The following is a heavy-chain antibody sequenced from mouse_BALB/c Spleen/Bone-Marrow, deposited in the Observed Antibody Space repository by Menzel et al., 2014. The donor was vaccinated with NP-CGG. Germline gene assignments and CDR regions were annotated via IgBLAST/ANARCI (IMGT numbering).Heavy chain of an antibody. CDR2: IDPANGNT. V-gene: IGHV14-3*02. D-gene: IGHD2-14*01. Sequence: EVQLQQSGAELVKPGASVKLSCTASGFNIKDTYMRWVKQRPEQGLEWIGRIDPANGNTKYDPKFQGKATITADTSSNTVYLQLSSLTSEDTAVYYCASYRYAWYFDVWGAGTTVTVSS. J-gene: IGHJ1*01. CDR3: ASYRYAWYFDV. CDR1: GFNIKDTY.